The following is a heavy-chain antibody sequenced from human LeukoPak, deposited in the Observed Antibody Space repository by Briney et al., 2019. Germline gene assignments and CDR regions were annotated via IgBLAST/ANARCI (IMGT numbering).Heavy chain of an antibody. J-gene: IGHJ4*02. V-gene: IGHV6-1*01. CDR3: ARGNIHFDY. D-gene: IGHD2/OR15-2a*01. Sequence: SQTLSLTCAISGESVSSDDAAWNWIRQFPSRGLEWLGRTYYRSKWYYHYAISVKSRITVNPDTSKNQFSLQLNSVTPEDAAVYYCARGNIHFDYWGQGTLVTVSS. CDR2: TYYRSKWYY. CDR1: GESVSSDDAA.